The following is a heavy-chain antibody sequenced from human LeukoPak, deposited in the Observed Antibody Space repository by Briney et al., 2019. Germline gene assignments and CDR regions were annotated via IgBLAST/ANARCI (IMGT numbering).Heavy chain of an antibody. V-gene: IGHV4-59*12. CDR1: GGSISSYY. CDR2: IYYSGST. D-gene: IGHD5-24*01. J-gene: IGHJ4*02. Sequence: SETLSLTCTVSGGSISSYYWSWIRQPPGKGLEWIGYIYYSGSTYYNPSLKSRVTISVDTSKNQFSLKLSSVTAADTAVYYCARDYRYNRDGYNFDYWGQGTLVTVSS. CDR3: ARDYRYNRDGYNFDY.